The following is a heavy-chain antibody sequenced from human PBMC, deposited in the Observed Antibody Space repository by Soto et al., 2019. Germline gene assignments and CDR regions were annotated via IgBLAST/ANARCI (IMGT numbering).Heavy chain of an antibody. CDR3: ARTYYEILTGFFFDY. Sequence: GGSMRLSCVASGFTFDTYAFTWVRQAPGKGLEWVSSISVAGGSTHYADSVKGRFTISRDNSKYTVFLQMNSLRVEDTAIYYCARTYYEILTGFFFDYWGQGALVTVSS. D-gene: IGHD3-9*01. CDR1: GFTFDTYA. CDR2: ISVAGGST. V-gene: IGHV3-23*01. J-gene: IGHJ4*02.